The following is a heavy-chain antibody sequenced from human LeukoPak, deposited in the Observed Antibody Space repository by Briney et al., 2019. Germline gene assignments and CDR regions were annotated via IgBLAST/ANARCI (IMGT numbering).Heavy chain of an antibody. Sequence: GGSLRLSCVASGFTFSSYAMSWVRQAPGKGLEWVSGISGSGGSTYYADSVKGRFTISRDNSKNTLYLQMNSLRAEDTAVYYCAKDPEYSSGWYLDYWGQGTLVTVSS. CDR1: GFTFSSYA. D-gene: IGHD6-19*01. CDR3: AKDPEYSSGWYLDY. V-gene: IGHV3-23*01. J-gene: IGHJ4*02. CDR2: ISGSGGST.